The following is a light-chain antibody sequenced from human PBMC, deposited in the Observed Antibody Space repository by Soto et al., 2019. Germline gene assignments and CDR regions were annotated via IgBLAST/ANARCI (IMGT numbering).Light chain of an antibody. Sequence: EIVLTQSPATLSLSPGERATLSCRASQNINSYLAWYHQKPGQAPRRLIYATSSRATGIPARFSGSGSGTDFTLSISSLEPEDFAVYYCQQRSSWPFTFGGGTKVDIK. CDR3: QQRSSWPFT. CDR1: QNINSY. V-gene: IGKV3-11*01. J-gene: IGKJ3*01. CDR2: ATS.